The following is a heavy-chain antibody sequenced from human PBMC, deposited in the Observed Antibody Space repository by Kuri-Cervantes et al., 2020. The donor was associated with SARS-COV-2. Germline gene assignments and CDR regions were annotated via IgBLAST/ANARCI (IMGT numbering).Heavy chain of an antibody. J-gene: IGHJ4*02. CDR1: GFTFSSYG. CDR2: ISSSGSTI. V-gene: IGHV3-48*04. D-gene: IGHD1-1*01. Sequence: GESLKISCAASGFTFSSYGMHWVRQAPGKGLGWVSYISSSGSTIYYADSAKGRFTISRDNAKNSLYLQMNSLRAEDTAVYYCVRDGDHWNFDYWGQGTLVTVSS. CDR3: VRDGDHWNFDY.